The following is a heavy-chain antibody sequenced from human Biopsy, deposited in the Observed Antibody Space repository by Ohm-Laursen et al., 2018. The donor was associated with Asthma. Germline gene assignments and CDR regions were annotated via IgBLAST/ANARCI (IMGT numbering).Heavy chain of an antibody. V-gene: IGHV3-53*01. D-gene: IGHD5/OR15-5a*01. J-gene: IGHJ4*02. Sequence: SLRLSCTATGFAVSRDYMFWVRQAPGKGLEWVSVIYSGGTSHTADSVKGRFTISRDNSKNTIYLQLNSLRAEDTAVYYCAKDWKSLYVQYFFEYWGQGTLVTVSS. CDR1: GFAVSRDY. CDR3: AKDWKSLYVQYFFEY. CDR2: IYSGGTS.